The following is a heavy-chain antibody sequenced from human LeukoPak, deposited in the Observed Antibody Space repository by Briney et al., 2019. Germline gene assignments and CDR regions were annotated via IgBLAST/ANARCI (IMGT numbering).Heavy chain of an antibody. D-gene: IGHD2-2*01. Sequence: GGSLRLSCAASGFTFRTYSMNWVRQAPGKGLEWVSSISSSNNYIYYADSVKDRFTVSRDNAKNSLYLLMNSLGAEDTAVYYCARRYCGSTSCQPLDYWGQGTLVTVSS. CDR3: ARRYCGSTSCQPLDY. V-gene: IGHV3-21*01. J-gene: IGHJ4*02. CDR1: GFTFRTYS. CDR2: ISSSNNYI.